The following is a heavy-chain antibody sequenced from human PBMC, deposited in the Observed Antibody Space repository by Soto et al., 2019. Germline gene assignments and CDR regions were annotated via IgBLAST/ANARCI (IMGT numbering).Heavy chain of an antibody. CDR3: AKKYTGTLHFDY. Sequence: PGGSLRLSCAASGFTFRSSTMHWFRQTPGKGLEWVALISDDGRNADYADSVQGRFTISRDNSKNTLYLQMNSLRREDTAVYYCAKKYTGTLHFDYWGQGTLVTVSS. D-gene: IGHD1-1*01. CDR1: GFTFRSST. J-gene: IGHJ4*02. CDR2: ISDDGRNA. V-gene: IGHV3-30-3*02.